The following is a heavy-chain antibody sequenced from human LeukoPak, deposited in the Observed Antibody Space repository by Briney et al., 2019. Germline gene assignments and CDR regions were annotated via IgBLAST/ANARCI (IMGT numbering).Heavy chain of an antibody. J-gene: IGHJ4*02. CDR3: ARGWGSSSPFDY. Sequence: SETLSLTCAVYGGSFSGYYWSWIHQPPGKGLEWIGEINHSGSTNYNPSLKSRVTISVDTSKNQFSLKLSSVTAADTAVYYCARGWGSSSPFDYWGQGTLVTVSS. CDR2: INHSGST. CDR1: GGSFSGYY. V-gene: IGHV4-34*01. D-gene: IGHD6-6*01.